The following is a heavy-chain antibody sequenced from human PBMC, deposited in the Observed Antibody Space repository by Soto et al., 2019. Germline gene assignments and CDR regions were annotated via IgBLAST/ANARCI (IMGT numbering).Heavy chain of an antibody. CDR2: ISSNGGST. CDR3: AREIYDDYDSSGFDH. Sequence: GGSLRLSCAASGFTFSSYAMHWVRQAPGKGLEYVSAISSNGGSTYYANSVKGRFTISRDDSKNTLYLQMGSLRAEDMAVYYFAREIYDDYDSSGFDHWGQGTLVTVSS. CDR1: GFTFSSYA. V-gene: IGHV3-64*01. D-gene: IGHD3-22*01. J-gene: IGHJ4*02.